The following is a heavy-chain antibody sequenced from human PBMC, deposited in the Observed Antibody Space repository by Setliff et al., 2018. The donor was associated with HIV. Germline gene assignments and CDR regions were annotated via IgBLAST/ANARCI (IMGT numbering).Heavy chain of an antibody. CDR1: GYTFTTYG. V-gene: IGHV1-18*04. CDR2: VNSYNGNT. D-gene: IGHD3-10*01. Sequence: ASVKVSCKASGYTFTTYGVNWVRQAPGQGLEWMGWVNSYNGNTKFAQKFQGRVTMTTDTSTTTAFMELRSLKADDTGIYYCSRSGVPPYYYYGMDVWGQGTTVTVSS. J-gene: IGHJ6*02. CDR3: SRSGVPPYYYYGMDV.